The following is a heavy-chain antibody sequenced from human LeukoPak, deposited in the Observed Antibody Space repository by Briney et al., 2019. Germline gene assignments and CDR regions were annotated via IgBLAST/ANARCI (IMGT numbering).Heavy chain of an antibody. CDR3: ARAALYYGSSGLLGH. CDR1: GYTFSSFG. CDR2: ISADTVNT. Sequence: ASVKVSCKATGYTFSSFGISWVRQAPGQGLEWLGWISADTVNTKYTEKLQGRVTMTRDTSTSTAYMELKGLRSDDTAVYYCARAALYYGSSGLLGHWGQGTLVTVSS. D-gene: IGHD3-22*01. J-gene: IGHJ4*02. V-gene: IGHV1-18*01.